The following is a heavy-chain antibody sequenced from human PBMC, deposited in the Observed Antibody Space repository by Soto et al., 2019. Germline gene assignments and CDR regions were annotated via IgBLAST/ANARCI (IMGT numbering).Heavy chain of an antibody. D-gene: IGHD2-2*01. J-gene: IGHJ4*02. CDR2: VSKSDYT. V-gene: IGHV3-21*01. CDR1: GFYFNNYG. CDR3: AREDSIIIPAVSDF. Sequence: PXVSLLLSCEVSGFYFNNYGINWVRQAPGKGLEWVSSVSKSDYTYYSDSVKGRFTISRDNAKNSVSLQMNSLRAEDTAVYYCAREDSIIIPAVSDFWGQGTLVTVSS.